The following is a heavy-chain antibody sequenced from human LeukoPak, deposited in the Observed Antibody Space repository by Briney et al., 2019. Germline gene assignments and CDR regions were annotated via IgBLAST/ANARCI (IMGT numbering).Heavy chain of an antibody. J-gene: IGHJ4*02. Sequence: GGSLRLSCAASGFTFSSYEMNWVRHAPGKGLEWVSYISSSGSTIYYADSVMGRFTISRDNSKNTLYLQLNSLRAEDTAVYYCAKGTMIVVADSYYFDYWGQGTLVTVSS. CDR1: GFTFSSYE. CDR3: AKGTMIVVADSYYFDY. CDR2: ISSSGSTI. D-gene: IGHD3-22*01. V-gene: IGHV3-48*03.